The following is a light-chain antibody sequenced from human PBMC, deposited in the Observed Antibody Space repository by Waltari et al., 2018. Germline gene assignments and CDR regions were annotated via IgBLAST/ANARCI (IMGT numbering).Light chain of an antibody. CDR1: RSEVRSYNY. CDR2: AVT. Sequence: QSALTQPASVSGSPGQSITLTCTGTRSEVRSYNYVSWYQQYPGKAPKLLIYAVTQRPSGVSDRFSGSKSGNTASLTISGLQAEDEADYYCCSYAGDSLYVFGTGTTVTV. J-gene: IGLJ1*01. V-gene: IGLV2-23*02. CDR3: CSYAGDSLYV.